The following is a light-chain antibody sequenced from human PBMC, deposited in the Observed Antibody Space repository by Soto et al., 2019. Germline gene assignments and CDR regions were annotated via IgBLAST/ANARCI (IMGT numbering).Light chain of an antibody. Sequence: EIVLTQSPGTLSLSPGERATLSCRASQGVGRFLAWYQQKPGQAPRLLIYDASNRATGIPARFSGSGSGTDFTLAINNLEPEDFAVYYCQQRGGWPLTFGGGTKVEIK. V-gene: IGKV3-11*01. CDR2: DAS. J-gene: IGKJ4*01. CDR3: QQRGGWPLT. CDR1: QGVGRF.